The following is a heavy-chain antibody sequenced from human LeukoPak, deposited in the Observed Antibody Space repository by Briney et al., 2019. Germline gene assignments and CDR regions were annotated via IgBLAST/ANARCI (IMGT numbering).Heavy chain of an antibody. V-gene: IGHV3-74*01. CDR2: INSDGSTT. CDR1: GFTFSDYW. Sequence: SGGSLTLSCAASGFTFSDYWMHWVRQAPGKGLVWVSHINSDGSTTSYADSVKGRFTISRDNAKNTLYLQMNSLRAEDTAVYYCARRSAAKDAFDIWGQGTMVTVSS. J-gene: IGHJ3*02. D-gene: IGHD6-25*01. CDR3: ARRSAAKDAFDI.